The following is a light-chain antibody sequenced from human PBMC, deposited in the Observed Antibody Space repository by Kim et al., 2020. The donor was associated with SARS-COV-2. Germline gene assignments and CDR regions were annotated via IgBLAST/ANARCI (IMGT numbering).Light chain of an antibody. J-gene: IGLJ1*01. CDR2: RNN. CDR1: SSNIGSNY. Sequence: QLVLTQPPSASGTPGQRVTISCSGSSSNIGSNYVYWYQQLPGTAPQLLIYRNNQRPSGVPDRFSGSKSGTSASLAISGLRSEDEADYYCAAWDDSLSGYVFGTGTKVTVL. CDR3: AAWDDSLSGYV. V-gene: IGLV1-47*01.